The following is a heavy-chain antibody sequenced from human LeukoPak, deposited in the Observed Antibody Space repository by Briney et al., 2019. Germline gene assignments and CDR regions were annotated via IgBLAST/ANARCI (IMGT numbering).Heavy chain of an antibody. CDR3: ARDPLDSRSWAPRAFDI. V-gene: IGHV4-31*03. CDR1: GGSISSGGYY. J-gene: IGHJ3*02. Sequence: PSETLSLTCTVSGGSISSGGYYWSWIRQHPGKGLEWIAYIYHTGNTYYNPSLKSRVIISVDTSKNQFSLRLSSVTAADTAVYYCARDPLDSRSWAPRAFDIWGQGTMVTVSS. CDR2: IYHTGNT. D-gene: IGHD3-22*01.